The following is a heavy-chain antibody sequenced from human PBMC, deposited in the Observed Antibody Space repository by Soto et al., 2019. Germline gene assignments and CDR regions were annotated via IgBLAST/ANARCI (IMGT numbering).Heavy chain of an antibody. CDR2: MNPNSGNT. V-gene: IGHV1-8*01. CDR3: ARGFSARKQWLVPFY. CDR1: GYTFTSYD. D-gene: IGHD6-19*01. Sequence: QVQLVQSGAEVKKPGASVKVSCKASGYTFTSYDINWVRQATGQGLEWMGWMNPNSGNTGYAQKFQGRVTMTRNTSXXTAYMELSSLRSEDTAVYYCARGFSARKQWLVPFYWGQGTLVTVSS. J-gene: IGHJ4*02.